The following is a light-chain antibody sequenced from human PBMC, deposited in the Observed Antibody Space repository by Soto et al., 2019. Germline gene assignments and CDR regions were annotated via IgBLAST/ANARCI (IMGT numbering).Light chain of an antibody. Sequence: QSVLTQSSSASASLGSSVKLTCTLNRGHSTYIIAWHQHQPGKAPRYLMKLEGSGSYNKGSGVPDRFSGSSSGADRYLTISNLQSEDEAAYYCETWDSDTRVFGGGTQLTVL. V-gene: IGLV4-60*03. CDR2: LEGSGSY. CDR1: RGHSTYI. J-gene: IGLJ7*01. CDR3: ETWDSDTRV.